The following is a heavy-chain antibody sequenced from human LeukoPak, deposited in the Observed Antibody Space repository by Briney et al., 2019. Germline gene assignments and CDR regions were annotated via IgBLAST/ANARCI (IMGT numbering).Heavy chain of an antibody. Sequence: GGSLRLSCAASGFTFSSYEMNWVRQAPGKGLEWVSYISSSGSTIYYADSVKGRFTISRDNAKNSLYLQMNSLRAEDTAVYYCAGFGITMIVEKYYFDYWGQGTPVTVSS. CDR2: ISSSGSTI. J-gene: IGHJ4*02. CDR3: AGFGITMIVEKYYFDY. CDR1: GFTFSSYE. V-gene: IGHV3-48*03. D-gene: IGHD3-22*01.